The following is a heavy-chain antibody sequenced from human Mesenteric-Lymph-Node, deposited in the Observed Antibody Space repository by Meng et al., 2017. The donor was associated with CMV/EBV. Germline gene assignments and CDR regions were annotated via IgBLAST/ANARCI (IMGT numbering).Heavy chain of an antibody. D-gene: IGHD3-9*01. CDR2: INHSGST. CDR3: ARGSSYDILTGYFDY. Sequence: VTSRQWGAGLLKASGTLSVTWAVYGGSFSGYYWNWIRQSPEKGLEWIGEINHSGSTTYNPSFTSRIIISVDTSTNQISLNMSSVTAADTAVYYCARGSSYDILTGYFDYWGQGALVTVSS. V-gene: IGHV4-34*01. J-gene: IGHJ4*02. CDR1: GGSFSGYY.